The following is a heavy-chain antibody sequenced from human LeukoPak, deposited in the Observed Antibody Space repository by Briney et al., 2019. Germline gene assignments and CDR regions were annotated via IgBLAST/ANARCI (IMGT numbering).Heavy chain of an antibody. CDR1: GYSFTNNW. CDR2: TNPNDSDT. D-gene: IGHD1-1*01. J-gene: IGHJ4*02. V-gene: IGHV5-51*01. Sequence: GESLKISCKGSGYSFTNNWIGWARQMPGKGLEWLGITNPNDSDTRYRPSFQGQVTISVDKSISTAYLEWSSLKASDTAMYYCARHRREGTPPERTLDYWGQGTLVTVSS. CDR3: ARHRREGTPPERTLDY.